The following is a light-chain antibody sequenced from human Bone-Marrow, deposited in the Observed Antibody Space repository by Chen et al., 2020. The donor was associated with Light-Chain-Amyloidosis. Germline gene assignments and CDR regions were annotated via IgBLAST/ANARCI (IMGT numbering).Light chain of an antibody. CDR1: SSDVGSYNR. Sequence: QSALTQPHSVSGSPGQSVTISCTGTSSDVGSYNRVSWYQQPPGTAPKLMIYEVSNRPSGVPDRFSGSKSGNTASLTISGLQAEDEADYYCSLYTSSSTYVVFGGGTKLTVL. CDR3: SLYTSSSTYVV. V-gene: IGLV2-18*01. CDR2: EVS. J-gene: IGLJ2*01.